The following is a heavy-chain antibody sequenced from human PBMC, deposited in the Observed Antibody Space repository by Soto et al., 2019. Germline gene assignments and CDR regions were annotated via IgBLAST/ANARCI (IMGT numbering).Heavy chain of an antibody. J-gene: IGHJ2*01. CDR3: ARAVLSHGDYGYFDL. CDR1: GGSISSGDYY. Sequence: QVQLQESGPGLVKPSQTLSLTCTVSGGSISSGDYYWSWIRQPPGKGLEWIGYIYYSGSTYYNPSLKSRVTISVDTSKNQFSLKLSSVTAADTAVYYCARAVLSHGDYGYFDLWGRGTLVTVSS. D-gene: IGHD4-17*01. V-gene: IGHV4-30-4*01. CDR2: IYYSGST.